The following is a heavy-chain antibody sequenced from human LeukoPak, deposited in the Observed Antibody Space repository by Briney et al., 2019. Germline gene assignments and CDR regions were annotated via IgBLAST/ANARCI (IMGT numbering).Heavy chain of an antibody. V-gene: IGHV4-30-4*08. D-gene: IGHD1-26*01. CDR3: ARGKGGSYPYYFDY. CDR2: IYYSGST. CDR1: GGSISSGDYY. J-gene: IGHJ4*02. Sequence: SQTLSLTCTVSGGSISSGDYYWSWIRQPPGKGLEWIGYIYYSGSTYYNPSLKSRVTISVDTSKNQFSLKLSSVTAADTAEYYCARGKGGSYPYYFDYWGQGTLVTVSS.